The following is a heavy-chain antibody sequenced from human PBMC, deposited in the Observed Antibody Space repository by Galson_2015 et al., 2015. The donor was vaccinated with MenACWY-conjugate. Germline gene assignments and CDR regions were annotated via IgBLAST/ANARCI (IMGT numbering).Heavy chain of an antibody. D-gene: IGHD6-13*01. CDR2: INWKGAST. Sequence: SLRLSCAGSGFTFEDYGMSWVRQAPGKGLEWVSGINWKGASTGYADSVKGRFTISRDNAKNSLYLQINSLRAEDMALYYCVREEPFSGIAAGALQYRGQGTLVTVSS. J-gene: IGHJ1*01. V-gene: IGHV3-20*04. CDR3: VREEPFSGIAAGALQY. CDR1: GFTFEDYG.